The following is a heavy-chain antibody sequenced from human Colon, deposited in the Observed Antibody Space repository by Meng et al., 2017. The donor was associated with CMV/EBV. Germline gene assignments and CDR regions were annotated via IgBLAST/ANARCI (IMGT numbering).Heavy chain of an antibody. J-gene: IGHJ1*01. Sequence: QGQWTEPGPGLVNPSETLSLTCTVSGGSISSYCFSWIRQAPEKGLEWIGYTCYNGDSNYNPPLKSRVTISVDTSKNQFSLKLSSVTAADTAMYYCALRGSAAGTFQHWGQGTLVTVSS. D-gene: IGHD6-13*01. CDR2: TCYNGDS. V-gene: IGHV4-59*01. CDR1: GGSISSYC. CDR3: ALRGSAAGTFQH.